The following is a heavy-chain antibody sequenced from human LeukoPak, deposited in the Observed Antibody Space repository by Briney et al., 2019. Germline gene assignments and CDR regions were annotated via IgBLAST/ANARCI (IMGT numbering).Heavy chain of an antibody. J-gene: IGHJ4*02. CDR1: GGTFSSYA. D-gene: IGHD6-13*01. CDR3: AREGIAAAGTGDY. CDR2: IIPIFGTA. V-gene: IGHV1-69*06. Sequence: VATVKVSCKASGGTFSSYAISWVRQAPGQGLEWMGGIIPIFGTANYAQKFQGRVTITADKSTSTAYMELSSLRSEDTAVYYCAREGIAAAGTGDYWGQGTLVTVSS.